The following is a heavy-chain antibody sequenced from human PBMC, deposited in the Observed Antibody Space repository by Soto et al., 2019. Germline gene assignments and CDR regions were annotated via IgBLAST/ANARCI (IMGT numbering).Heavy chain of an antibody. CDR3: AREGEMPYYYYGLDV. CDR1: GYTFTTYG. Sequence: QVQLVQSGAEVRKPGASVKVSCKASGYTFTTYGISWVRQAPGQGLEWMGWISGYNGHTKYEQKFQGRVTMTTDTSTSTVYMDLGSLGSDATAVYYCAREGEMPYYYYGLDVWGQGTTVTVSS. D-gene: IGHD3-16*01. CDR2: ISGYNGHT. J-gene: IGHJ6*02. V-gene: IGHV1-18*01.